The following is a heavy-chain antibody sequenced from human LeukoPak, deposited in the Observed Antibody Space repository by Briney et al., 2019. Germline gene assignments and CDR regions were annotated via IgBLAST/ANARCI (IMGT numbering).Heavy chain of an antibody. CDR1: GFTFSSYG. Sequence: GGSLRLSCAASGFTFSSYGMSWVRQAPGKGLEGVSAISGSGGSTYYADSVKGRFTISRDNSKNTLYLQMKSLRAEDTAVYYCAKGAFPHCSGGSCYSPFDYWGQGTLVTVSS. V-gene: IGHV3-23*01. CDR2: ISGSGGST. J-gene: IGHJ4*02. CDR3: AKGAFPHCSGGSCYSPFDY. D-gene: IGHD2-15*01.